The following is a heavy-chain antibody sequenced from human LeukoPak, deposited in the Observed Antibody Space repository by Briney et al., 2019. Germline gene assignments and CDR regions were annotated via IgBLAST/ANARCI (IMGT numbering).Heavy chain of an antibody. CDR2: IYPGDSDTIT. D-gene: IGHD2-15*01. CDR1: GYSLTCYW. V-gene: IGHV5-51*01. CDR3: AKSSPRGYGAFDI. J-gene: IGHJ3*02. Sequence: GKSLMISCKGSGYSLTCYWIGWVRQMPGKGLEWMGIIYPGDSDTITRDTPSFQGQVTISADKSISTAFLQWSSLKASDTAMYYCAKSSPRGYGAFDIWGQGTMVTVSS.